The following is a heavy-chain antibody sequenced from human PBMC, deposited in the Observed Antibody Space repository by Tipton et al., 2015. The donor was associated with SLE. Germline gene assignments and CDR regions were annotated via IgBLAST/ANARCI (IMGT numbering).Heavy chain of an antibody. Sequence: LRLSCTVSGGSISSYYWSWFRQPPGKGLEWIGYIYYSGSTNYNPSLKSRVTISVDTSKNQFSLKLSSVTAADTAVYYCARGLGVVVAVAFDIWGQGTMVTVSS. V-gene: IGHV4-59*12. CDR1: GGSISSYY. D-gene: IGHD2-15*01. CDR2: IYYSGST. J-gene: IGHJ3*02. CDR3: ARGLGVVVAVAFDI.